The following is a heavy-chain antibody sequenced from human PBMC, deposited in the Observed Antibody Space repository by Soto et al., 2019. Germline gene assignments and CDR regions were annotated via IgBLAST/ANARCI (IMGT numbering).Heavy chain of an antibody. CDR2: IYYSGST. CDR3: ARDSAVTGTDNWFDP. V-gene: IGHV4-59*01. CDR1: GGSISPYY. Sequence: QVQLQESGPGLVKPSETLSLTCTVSGGSISPYYWSWIRQPPGKGLEWIGYIYYSGSTNYNPSLKSRVTISVDTSKNQFSLKLTSVTAADTAVYYCARDSAVTGTDNWFDPWGQGTLVTVSS. J-gene: IGHJ5*02. D-gene: IGHD6-19*01.